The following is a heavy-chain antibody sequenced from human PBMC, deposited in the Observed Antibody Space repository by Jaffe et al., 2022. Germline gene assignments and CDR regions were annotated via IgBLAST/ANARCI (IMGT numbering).Heavy chain of an antibody. CDR3: ATGISLDYGGKTAFDY. CDR1: GGSISSYY. J-gene: IGHJ4*02. Sequence: QVQLQESGPGLVKPSETLSLTCTVSGGSISSYYWSWIRQPPGKGLEWIGYIYYSGSTNYNPSLKSRVTISVDTSKNQFSLKLSSVTAADTAVYYCATGISLDYGGKTAFDYWGQGTLVTVSS. CDR2: IYYSGST. V-gene: IGHV4-59*01. D-gene: IGHD4-17*01.